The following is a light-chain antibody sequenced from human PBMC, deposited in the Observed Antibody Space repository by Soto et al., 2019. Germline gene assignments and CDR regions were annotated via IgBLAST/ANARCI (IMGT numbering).Light chain of an antibody. V-gene: IGKV1-39*01. CDR3: QQSDTYPLT. Sequence: DIQMTQSPASLSASVGDRVIITCRASQTISSHLNWYQQKPGQAPNLLVYAASSLQSGVPSRFTGSGSGTEFTLTISSLQADDFATYYCQQSDTYPLTFGQGTRLDI. CDR2: AAS. J-gene: IGKJ5*01. CDR1: QTISSH.